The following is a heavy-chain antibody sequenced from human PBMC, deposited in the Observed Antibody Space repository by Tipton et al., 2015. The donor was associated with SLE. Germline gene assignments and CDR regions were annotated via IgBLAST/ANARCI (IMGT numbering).Heavy chain of an antibody. V-gene: IGHV4-34*01. CDR1: GGSFSGYY. Sequence: TLSLTCAVYGGSFSGYYWSWIRQHPGKGLGWIGEINHSGSTNYNPSLKSRVTISVDTSKNQFSLKLSSVTAADTAVYYCARGRGSSSSGHYWGQGTLVTVPS. CDR3: ARGRGSSSSGHY. CDR2: INHSGST. J-gene: IGHJ4*02. D-gene: IGHD6-6*01.